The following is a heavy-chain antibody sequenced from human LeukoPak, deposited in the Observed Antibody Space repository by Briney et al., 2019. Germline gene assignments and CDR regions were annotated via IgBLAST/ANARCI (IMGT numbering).Heavy chain of an antibody. Sequence: GGSLRLPCAASGFTFSNYTINWVRQPPGKGLEWVSIISGSGDTTYYADSVKGRFTISRDNSRNTLYLQMSSLRVEDTAVYYCAKIPQVGTTSVPNLDSWGQGTLVTVSS. CDR2: ISGSGDTT. V-gene: IGHV3-23*01. CDR3: AKIPQVGTTSVPNLDS. J-gene: IGHJ4*02. CDR1: GFTFSNYT. D-gene: IGHD2/OR15-2a*01.